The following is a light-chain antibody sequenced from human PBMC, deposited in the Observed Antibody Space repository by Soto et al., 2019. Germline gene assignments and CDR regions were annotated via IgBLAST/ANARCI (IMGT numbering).Light chain of an antibody. CDR2: EVS. J-gene: IGLJ1*01. CDR1: SSDVGSYNL. Sequence: QSVPTQPASVSGSPGQPITISCTGNSSDVGSYNLVSWYQQHPGKAPKLMIYEVSKRPSGVSNRFSGSKSGNTASLTISGLQAEDEADYYCCSYAGSSTYVFGTGTRSPS. CDR3: CSYAGSSTYV. V-gene: IGLV2-23*02.